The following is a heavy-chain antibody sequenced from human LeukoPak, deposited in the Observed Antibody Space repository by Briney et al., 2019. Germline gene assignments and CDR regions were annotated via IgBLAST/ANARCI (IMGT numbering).Heavy chain of an antibody. CDR1: GFTFSSYS. CDR2: ISSSSSTI. V-gene: IGHV3-48*01. Sequence: PGGSLRLSCAASGFTFSSYSMNWVRQAPGKGLEWVSYISSSSSTIYYADSVKGRFIISRDNAKNSLYLQMNSLRAEDTAVYYCAKDRVTVTPHLDYWGQGTLVTVSS. D-gene: IGHD4-17*01. CDR3: AKDRVTVTPHLDY. J-gene: IGHJ4*02.